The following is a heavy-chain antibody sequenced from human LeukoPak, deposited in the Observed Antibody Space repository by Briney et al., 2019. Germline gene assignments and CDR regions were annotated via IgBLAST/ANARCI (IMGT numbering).Heavy chain of an antibody. J-gene: IGHJ6*02. CDR3: AREGAGYSSRGQDYGMDV. CDR2: ISYDGSNK. D-gene: IGHD6-13*01. CDR1: GFTFSSYA. V-gene: IGHV3-30-3*01. Sequence: GGSLRLSCAASGFTFSSYAMHWVRQAPGKGLEWVAVISYDGSNKYYADSVKGRFTISRDNSKNTLYLQMNSLRAEDTAVYYCAREGAGYSSRGQDYGMDVWGQGTTVTVSS.